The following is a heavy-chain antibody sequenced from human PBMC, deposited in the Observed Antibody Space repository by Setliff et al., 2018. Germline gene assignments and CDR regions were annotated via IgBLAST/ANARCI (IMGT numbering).Heavy chain of an antibody. CDR3: AKPRPGWPAGFDS. J-gene: IGHJ4*02. V-gene: IGHV3-30*02. CDR2: IRSDGSNK. CDR1: GFMFSTYG. Sequence: VGSLRLSCAASGFMFSTYGMHWVRQAPGKGLEWVAYIRSDGSNKYYTDLVKGRFSITRDNSKNTLYLQMSSLRPEDTALYYCAKPRPGWPAGFDSWGQGTLVTVSS. D-gene: IGHD6-19*01.